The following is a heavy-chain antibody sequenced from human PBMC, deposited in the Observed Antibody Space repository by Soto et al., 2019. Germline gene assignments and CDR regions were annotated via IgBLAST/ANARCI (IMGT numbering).Heavy chain of an antibody. J-gene: IGHJ6*02. CDR3: ARKPQRGFWAADYYYGMDV. Sequence: GGSLRLSCAASGFTFSSYEMNWVRQAPGKGLEWVSYISSSGSTIYYADSVEGRFTISRDNAKNSLYLQMNSLRAEDTAVYYCARKPQRGFWAADYYYGMDVWGQGTTVTVSS. V-gene: IGHV3-48*03. CDR2: ISSSGSTI. CDR1: GFTFSSYE. D-gene: IGHD3-3*01.